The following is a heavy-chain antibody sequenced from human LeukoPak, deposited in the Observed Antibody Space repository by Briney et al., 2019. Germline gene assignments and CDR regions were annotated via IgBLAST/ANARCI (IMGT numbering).Heavy chain of an antibody. V-gene: IGHV4-34*01. CDR2: INHSGST. D-gene: IGHD5-24*01. Sequence: PSETLSLTCAVYGGSFSGYYWSWIRQPPGKGLEWIGEINHSGSTNYNPSLKSRVTISVDTSKNQFSLKLSSVTAADTAVYYCARRSRDGYKPHYYYYMDVWGKGTTVTVSS. CDR1: GGSFSGYY. J-gene: IGHJ6*03. CDR3: ARRSRDGYKPHYYYYMDV.